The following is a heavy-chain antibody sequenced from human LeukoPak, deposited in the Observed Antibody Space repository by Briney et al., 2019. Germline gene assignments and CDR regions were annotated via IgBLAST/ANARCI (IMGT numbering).Heavy chain of an antibody. Sequence: GGSLRLSCAASGFTFSSYWMHWVRQAPGKGLVWVSRINTDGSSTSYADSVKGRFTISRDNAKNSLYLQMNSLTVEDTAVYYCGRHGGAFEMWGQGTMVTVSS. CDR3: GRHGGAFEM. V-gene: IGHV3-74*01. CDR2: INTDGSST. CDR1: GFTFSSYW. J-gene: IGHJ3*02.